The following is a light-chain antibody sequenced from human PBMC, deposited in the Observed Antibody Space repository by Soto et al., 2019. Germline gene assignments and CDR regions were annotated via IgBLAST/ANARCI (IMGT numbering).Light chain of an antibody. J-gene: IGLJ1*01. CDR2: DVS. Sequence: QSALTQPASVSGSPGQSITISCTGTSSDIGNYNYVSWYQQHPGKAPKLMIYDVSNRPSGVSNRYSGSKSGNTASLTISGLQAEDEADYYCSSYTSSSLYVFGTGTKLTV. CDR1: SSDIGNYNY. V-gene: IGLV2-14*01. CDR3: SSYTSSSLYV.